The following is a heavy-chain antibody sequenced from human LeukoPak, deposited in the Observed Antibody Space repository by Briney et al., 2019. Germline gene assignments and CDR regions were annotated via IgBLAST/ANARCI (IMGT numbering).Heavy chain of an antibody. V-gene: IGHV4-59*01. CDR1: GGSISSYY. CDR2: IYYSGST. Sequence: PSETLSLTCTVSGGSISSYYWSWIRQPPGKGLEWIGYIYYSGSTNYNPSLKSRVTISVDTSKNQFSLKLSSVTAADTAVYYCARVIVVVPAALHYFDYWGQGTLVTVSS. J-gene: IGHJ4*02. D-gene: IGHD2-2*01. CDR3: ARVIVVVPAALHYFDY.